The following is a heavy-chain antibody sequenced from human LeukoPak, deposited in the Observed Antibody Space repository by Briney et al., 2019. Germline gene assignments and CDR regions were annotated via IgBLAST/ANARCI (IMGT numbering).Heavy chain of an antibody. D-gene: IGHD3-3*01. CDR2: ISSGYI. V-gene: IGHV3-21*01. CDR3: AREIPKGYWSGYIDS. CDR1: GSAFTSYS. J-gene: IGHJ4*02. Sequence: GGPLRLSCVASGSAFTSYSMIWVRQAPGKGLEWVSSISSGYIYYADSVKGRFTISRDNAKNSLYLQMTSLRAEDTAVYYCAREIPKGYWSGYIDSWGQGTLVTVSS.